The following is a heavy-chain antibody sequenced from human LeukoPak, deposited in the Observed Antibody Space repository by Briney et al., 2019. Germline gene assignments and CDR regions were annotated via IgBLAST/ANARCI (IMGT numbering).Heavy chain of an antibody. V-gene: IGHV3-23*01. CDR2: ISGSGGST. CDR3: AKGTLWDIVVVPAAVPDY. CDR1: GFTFSSYA. D-gene: IGHD2-2*01. J-gene: IGHJ4*02. Sequence: GGSLRLSFAASGFTFSSYAMSWVGQAPGKGLGWVSAISGSGGSTYYADSGKGRFTISRDNSKNTLYLQMNSLRAEDTAVYYCAKGTLWDIVVVPAAVPDYWGQGTLVTVSS.